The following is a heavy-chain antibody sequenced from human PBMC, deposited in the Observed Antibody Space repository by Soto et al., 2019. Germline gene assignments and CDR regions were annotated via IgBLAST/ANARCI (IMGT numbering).Heavy chain of an antibody. D-gene: IGHD6-19*01. CDR2: INPNSGGT. CDR3: ARDLSVAGTLGYFDY. Sequence: ASVKVSCKASGYTFTGYYMHWVRQAPGQGLEWMGWINPNSGGTNYAQKFQGRVTITADESTSTAYMELSSLRSEDTAVYYCARDLSVAGTLGYFDYWGQGTLVTVSS. V-gene: IGHV1-2*02. CDR1: GYTFTGYY. J-gene: IGHJ4*02.